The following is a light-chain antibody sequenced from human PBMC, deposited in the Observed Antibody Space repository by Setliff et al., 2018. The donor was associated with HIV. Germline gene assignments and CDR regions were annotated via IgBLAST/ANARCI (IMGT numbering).Light chain of an antibody. J-gene: IGLJ1*01. CDR3: SSYTSISTRCV. CDR2: DVT. V-gene: IGLV2-14*03. CDR1: SSDVGSRYNY. Sequence: QSVLTQPASVSGSPGQSITISCTGTSSDVGSRYNYVSWYQQHPGKAPKLIIFDVTYRPSGVSDRFSGSKSGNTASLTISGLQAEDEADYYCSSYTSISTRCVFGTGTKVTVL.